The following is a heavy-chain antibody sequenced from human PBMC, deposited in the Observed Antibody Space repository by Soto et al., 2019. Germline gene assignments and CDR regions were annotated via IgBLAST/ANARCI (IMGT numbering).Heavy chain of an antibody. Sequence: EVQLLESGGGLVQPGGSLRLSCAASGFTFSSYAMSWVHQAPGQGLEWVSAISGSGGSTYYADSVKGRFTISRDNSKNTLYLQMNSLRAEDTAVYYCAKDTTMIVVVLFDYWGQGTLVSVSS. CDR2: ISGSGGST. CDR3: AKDTTMIVVVLFDY. V-gene: IGHV3-23*01. J-gene: IGHJ4*02. D-gene: IGHD3-22*01. CDR1: GFTFSSYA.